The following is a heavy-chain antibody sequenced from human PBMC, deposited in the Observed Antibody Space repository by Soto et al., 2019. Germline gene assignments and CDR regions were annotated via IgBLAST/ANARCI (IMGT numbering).Heavy chain of an antibody. CDR3: AGHPPPPIFLGSKGYGGMRGHYYYMDV. CDR1: GYTFTSYG. V-gene: IGHV1-18*01. D-gene: IGHD3-3*01. J-gene: IGHJ6*03. Sequence: QVPLVQSGAEVKKPGASVKVSCKASGYTFTSYGISWVRQAPGQGLEWMGWISAYNGNTNYAQKLQGRVTMTTDTSTGTAQMGRRSLGTGGPAGYFLAGHPPPPIFLGSKGYGGMRGHYYYMDVWGKGTTVTVSS. CDR2: ISAYNGNT.